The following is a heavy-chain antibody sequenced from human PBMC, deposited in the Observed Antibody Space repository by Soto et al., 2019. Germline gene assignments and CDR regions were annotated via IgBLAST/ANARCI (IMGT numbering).Heavy chain of an antibody. CDR1: GYTFTSYG. J-gene: IGHJ4*02. V-gene: IGHV1-18*01. CDR2: ISAYNGNT. D-gene: IGHD3-9*01. Sequence: GASVKVSCKASGYTFTSYGISWVRQAPGQGLEWMGWISAYNGNTNYAQKLQGRVTMTTDTSTSTAYMELRSLRSDDTAVYYCARGLLSYDILTGYYFDYWGQGTLVTVSS. CDR3: ARGLLSYDILTGYYFDY.